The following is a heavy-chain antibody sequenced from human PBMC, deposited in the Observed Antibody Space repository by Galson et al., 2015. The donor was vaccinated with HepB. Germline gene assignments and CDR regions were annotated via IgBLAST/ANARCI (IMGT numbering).Heavy chain of an antibody. CDR1: GFTFSSYW. D-gene: IGHD3-22*01. Sequence: SLRLSCAASGFTFSSYWMHWVRQGPGKGLVWVSRINSDGITTYYADSVKGRFTISRDNAKNTLYLQMNSLRAEDTAVYYCARLAGGSSGYNYFVPEFYFDHWGQGTLVTVSS. CDR2: INSDGITT. V-gene: IGHV3-74*01. CDR3: ARLAGGSSGYNYFVPEFYFDH. J-gene: IGHJ4*02.